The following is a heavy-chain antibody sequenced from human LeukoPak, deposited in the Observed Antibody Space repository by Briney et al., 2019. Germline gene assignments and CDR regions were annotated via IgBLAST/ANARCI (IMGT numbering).Heavy chain of an antibody. D-gene: IGHD3-10*01. V-gene: IGHV1-69*05. CDR1: GGTFNSHV. CDR3: ARGYYYGSESYWHTKWFDP. CDR2: IIPVFGTA. J-gene: IGHJ5*02. Sequence: SVKVSCKASGGTFNSHVISWLRQAPGQGLEWMGGIIPVFGTASYAEKFQGRVTITTDESTTTAYMEMSSLTSEDTAVYYCARGYYYGSESYWHTKWFDPWGEGTLVTVSS.